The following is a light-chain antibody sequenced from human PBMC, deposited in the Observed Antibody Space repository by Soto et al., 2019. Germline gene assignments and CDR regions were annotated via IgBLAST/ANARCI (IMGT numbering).Light chain of an antibody. CDR1: ESVRRNY. J-gene: IGKJ5*01. V-gene: IGKV3-20*01. CDR2: GAS. CDR3: QQYSISPIT. Sequence: EIVLTQSPGSLSLSPGERATLSCRGSESVRRNYLAWYQQKPGQAPRLLIYGASSRATGIPDRVSGSGSGTDLNLTISRLEPEDIAVYFCQQYSISPITCGQGTRLEIK.